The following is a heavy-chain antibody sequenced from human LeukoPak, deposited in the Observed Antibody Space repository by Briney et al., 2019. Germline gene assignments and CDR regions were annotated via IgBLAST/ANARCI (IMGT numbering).Heavy chain of an antibody. Sequence: SETLSLTCTVSGGSISSSSYYWGWIRQPPGKGLEWIGNIYYSGSTYYNPSLKSRVTISVDTSKNQFSLKLSSVTAADTAVYYCARRRCESGTSYPSYFDYWGQGTLVTVSS. D-gene: IGHD2/OR15-2a*01. V-gene: IGHV4-39*01. CDR2: IYYSGST. CDR1: GGSISSSSYY. J-gene: IGHJ4*02. CDR3: ARRRCESGTSYPSYFDY.